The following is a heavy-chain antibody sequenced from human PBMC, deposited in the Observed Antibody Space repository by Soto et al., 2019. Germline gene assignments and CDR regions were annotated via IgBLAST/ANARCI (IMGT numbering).Heavy chain of an antibody. CDR1: GYTFTGYY. J-gene: IGHJ3*02. D-gene: IGHD1-26*01. CDR2: INPNSGGT. V-gene: IGHV1-2*04. CDR3: ARVKVGATSAFDI. Sequence: GASVKVSCKASGYTFTGYYMHWVRQAPGQGLEWMGWINPNSGGTNYAQKFQGWVTMTRDTSISTAYMELSRLRSDDTAVYYCARVKVGATSAFDIWGQGTVVTVSS.